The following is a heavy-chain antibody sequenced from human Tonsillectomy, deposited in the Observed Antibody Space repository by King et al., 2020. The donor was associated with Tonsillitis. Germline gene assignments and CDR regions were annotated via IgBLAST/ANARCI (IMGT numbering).Heavy chain of an antibody. Sequence: TLKESGPTLVKPTQTLTLTCTFSGFSLSTSGVGVGWIRQPPGKALEWLALIYWNDDKRYSPSLKSRRTITKDTSKNQVVLPMTNMDPVDTATYYCSHRAWGFMAMYGVDAYYFDYWGQGTLVTVAS. V-gene: IGHV2-5*01. CDR3: SHRAWGFMAMYGVDAYYFDY. CDR2: IYWNDDK. CDR1: GFSLSTSGVG. D-gene: IGHD3-3*01. J-gene: IGHJ4*02.